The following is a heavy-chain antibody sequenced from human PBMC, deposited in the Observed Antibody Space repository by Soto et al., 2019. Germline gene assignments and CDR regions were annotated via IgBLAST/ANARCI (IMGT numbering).Heavy chain of an antibody. D-gene: IGHD2-15*01. CDR2: IKSKTDGGTT. J-gene: IGHJ2*01. Sequence: EVQLVESGGGLVKPGGSLRLSCAASGFTFSNAWMSWVRQAPGKGLEWVGRIKSKTDGGTTDYAAPVKGRFTISRDDSKNTLYLQMTSLKTEDTAMYYCTTELPPYCSGGSCYSGRDWYFDLWGRGTLVTVSS. CDR1: GFTFSNAW. V-gene: IGHV3-15*01. CDR3: TTELPPYCSGGSCYSGRDWYFDL.